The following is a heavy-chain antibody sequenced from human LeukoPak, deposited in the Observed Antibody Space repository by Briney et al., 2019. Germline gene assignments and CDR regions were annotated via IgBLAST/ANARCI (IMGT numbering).Heavy chain of an antibody. V-gene: IGHV4-39*07. CDR2: IYNGGST. J-gene: IGHJ4*02. CDR3: ATTTIRLGF. Sequence: PSETLSLTCSVSGGSISSSSNYWGWIRQPPGKGPEWIGSIYNGGSTYYNPSLKSRVTISVDTSNNQFSLRLSSVTAADTAVYYCATTTIRLGFWGQGTLVTVSS. D-gene: IGHD1-26*01. CDR1: GGSISSSSNY.